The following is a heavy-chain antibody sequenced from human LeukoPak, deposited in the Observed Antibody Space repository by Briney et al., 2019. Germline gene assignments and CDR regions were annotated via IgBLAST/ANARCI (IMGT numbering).Heavy chain of an antibody. CDR1: GHSISSGYS. Sequence: PSETLSLTCVVSGHSISSGYSWGWIRPPPGKGLEWIGNVYHSGTTYSNPSLRSRVSISVDTSKNQFSLKLSSMTAADMAVYYCARSPRDASWNYFFDYWGQGTLVTVSS. D-gene: IGHD1-7*01. CDR2: VYHSGTT. CDR3: ARSPRDASWNYFFDY. J-gene: IGHJ4*02. V-gene: IGHV4-38-2*01.